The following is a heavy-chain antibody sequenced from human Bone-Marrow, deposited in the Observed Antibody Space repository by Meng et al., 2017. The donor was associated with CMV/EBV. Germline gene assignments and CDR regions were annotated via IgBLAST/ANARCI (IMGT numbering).Heavy chain of an antibody. CDR1: GYIFTSYD. D-gene: IGHD3-3*01. CDR2: IIPIFGTA. CDR3: ARDFWSGRPYYGMDV. V-gene: IGHV1-69*05. Sequence: SVKVSCKASGYIFTSYDINWVRQAPGQGLEWMGGIIPIFGTANYAQKFQGRVTITTDESTSTAYMELSSLRSEDTAVYYCARDFWSGRPYYGMDVWGQGTTVTVSS. J-gene: IGHJ6*02.